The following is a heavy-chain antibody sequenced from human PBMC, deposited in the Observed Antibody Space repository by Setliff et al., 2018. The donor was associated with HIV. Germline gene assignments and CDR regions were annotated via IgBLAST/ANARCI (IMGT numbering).Heavy chain of an antibody. CDR3: ARGRPSLESLLYDHDAFDI. V-gene: IGHV1-2*04. CDR1: GYTFTGYY. J-gene: IGHJ3*02. D-gene: IGHD3-3*01. CDR2: INPNSGDT. Sequence: ASVKVSCKASGYTFTGYYMHWVRQAPGQGLEWMGWINPNSGDTNYAQKFQGWVTMTRDTSISTAYMELSRLRSDDTAVYYCARGRPSLESLLYDHDAFDIWGQGTMVTVSS.